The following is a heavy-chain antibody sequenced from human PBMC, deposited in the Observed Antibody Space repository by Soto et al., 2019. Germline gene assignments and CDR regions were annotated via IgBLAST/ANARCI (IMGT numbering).Heavy chain of an antibody. CDR1: GGSISSSSYY. CDR2: IYYSGST. CDR3: ARLSIPNDIVVVVAATGGDY. D-gene: IGHD2-15*01. J-gene: IGHJ4*02. V-gene: IGHV4-39*01. Sequence: QLQLQESGPGLVKPSETLSLTCTVSGGSISSSSYYWGWIRQPPGKGLEWIGSIYYSGSTYYNPSLKSRVTISVDTSKNQFSLKLSSVTAADTAVYYCARLSIPNDIVVVVAATGGDYWGQGTLVTVSS.